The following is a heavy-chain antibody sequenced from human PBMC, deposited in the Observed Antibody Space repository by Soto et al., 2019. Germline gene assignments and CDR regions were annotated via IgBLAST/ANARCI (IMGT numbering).Heavy chain of an antibody. CDR3: AREKLTVTHKGDAFDI. V-gene: IGHV4-59*01. D-gene: IGHD4-17*01. J-gene: IGHJ3*02. CDR1: GGSISSYY. Sequence: SETLSLTCTVSGGSISSYYWNWIRQSPGKGLEWIGYMYYSGSTKYNPSLKSRVTISVDTSKNQFSLNLRSVTAADTAVYYCAREKLTVTHKGDAFDIWGQGTMVTVSS. CDR2: MYYSGST.